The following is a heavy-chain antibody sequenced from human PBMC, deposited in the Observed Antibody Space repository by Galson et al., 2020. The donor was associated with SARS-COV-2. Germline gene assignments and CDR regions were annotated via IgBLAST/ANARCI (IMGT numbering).Heavy chain of an antibody. J-gene: IGHJ3*02. CDR3: ARPGGRYGDYSDAFDI. CDR1: GGSFSGYS. CDR2: INHSGST. Sequence: SETLSLTCAVYGGSFSGYSWSWIRQPPGTGLEWIGEINHSGSTNYNPSLKSRVTISVDTSKNQFSLKLSSVTAADTAVYYCARPGGRYGDYSDAFDIWGQGTMVTVSS. V-gene: IGHV4-34*01. D-gene: IGHD4-17*01.